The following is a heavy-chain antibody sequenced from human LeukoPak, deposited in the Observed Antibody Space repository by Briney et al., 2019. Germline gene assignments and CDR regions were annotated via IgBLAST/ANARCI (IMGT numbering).Heavy chain of an antibody. D-gene: IGHD3-10*01. V-gene: IGHV3-49*04. J-gene: IGHJ1*01. Sequence: PGRSLRLSCTASGFTFGDYAMSWVRQAPGKGLEWVGFIRSKAYGGTTEYAASVKGRFTISRDDSKSIAYLQMNSLKTEDTAVYYCTGVENYHGSGNLQHWGQGTLVTVSS. CDR1: GFTFGDYA. CDR3: TGVENYHGSGNLQH. CDR2: IRSKAYGGTT.